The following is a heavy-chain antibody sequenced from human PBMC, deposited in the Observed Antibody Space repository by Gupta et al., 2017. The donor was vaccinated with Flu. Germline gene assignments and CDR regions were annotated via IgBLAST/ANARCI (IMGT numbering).Heavy chain of an antibody. Sequence: QVQLQESGPGLVKPSQTLSLTCTVSGGSISSGGYYWSWIRQHPGKGLEWIGYIYYSGSTYDNPALKSRVTISVDTSKNQFSLKLSSVTAADTAVYYCATTDPGDDAFDIWGQGTMVTVSS. CDR1: GGSISSGGYY. CDR3: ATTDPGDDAFDI. V-gene: IGHV4-31*03. J-gene: IGHJ3*02. D-gene: IGHD3-10*01. CDR2: IYYSGST.